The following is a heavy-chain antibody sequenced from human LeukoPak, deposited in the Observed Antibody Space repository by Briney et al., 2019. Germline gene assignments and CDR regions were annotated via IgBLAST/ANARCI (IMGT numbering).Heavy chain of an antibody. CDR1: GFTFSSYT. V-gene: IGHV3-21*01. Sequence: GGSLRLSCAASGFTFSSYTMNWVRQAPGKGLEWVSSISSSSTYIYYADSVKGRFTISRDNAKNSLFLQMNSLRAEDTAVYYCAKMISDDYTNPKDYWGQGTRVTVSS. CDR2: ISSSSTYI. D-gene: IGHD4-11*01. CDR3: AKMISDDYTNPKDY. J-gene: IGHJ4*02.